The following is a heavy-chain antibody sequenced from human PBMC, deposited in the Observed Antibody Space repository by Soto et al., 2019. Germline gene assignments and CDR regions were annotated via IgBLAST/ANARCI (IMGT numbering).Heavy chain of an antibody. J-gene: IGHJ4*02. CDR1: GGSFSGYY. V-gene: IGHV4-34*01. CDR2: INHSGST. Sequence: SETLSLTCAVYGGSFSGYYWSWIRQPPGRGLEWIGEINHSGSTNYNPSLKSRVTISVDTSKNQFSLKLSSVTAADTAVYYCARELISYDYVWGSYRYSLSYYFDYWGQGTLVTVSS. CDR3: ARELISYDYVWGSYRYSLSYYFDY. D-gene: IGHD3-16*02.